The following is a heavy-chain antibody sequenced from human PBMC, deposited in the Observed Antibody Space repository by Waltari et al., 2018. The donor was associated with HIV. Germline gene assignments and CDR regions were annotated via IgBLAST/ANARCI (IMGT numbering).Heavy chain of an antibody. CDR1: GGSISSSRYY. CDR3: ARHSGIDCSSTSCFKRPFDY. V-gene: IGHV4-39*01. CDR2: IPYSGNT. Sequence: QLQLQQSGPGLVKPSETLSLTCTVSGGSISSSRYYWGCIRQPPGKGLEWLGSIPYSGNTFHHSSLKSRVAISIDTSKNQFSLTLSSVTAADTAVYFCARHSGIDCSSTSCFKRPFDYWGQGSLVTVSS. J-gene: IGHJ4*02. D-gene: IGHD2-2*01.